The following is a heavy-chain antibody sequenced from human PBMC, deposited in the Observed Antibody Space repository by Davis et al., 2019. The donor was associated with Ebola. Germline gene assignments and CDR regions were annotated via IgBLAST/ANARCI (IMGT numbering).Heavy chain of an antibody. CDR1: GGTFSSYA. Sequence: ASVKVSCKASGGTFSSYAISWVRQATGQGLEWMGWMNPNSGNTGYAQKFQGRVTMTRNTSISTAYMELSSLRSEDTAVYYCARCETAAGRKYYYYGMDVWGQGTTVTVSS. D-gene: IGHD6-13*01. V-gene: IGHV1-8*02. CDR3: ARCETAAGRKYYYYGMDV. CDR2: MNPNSGNT. J-gene: IGHJ6*02.